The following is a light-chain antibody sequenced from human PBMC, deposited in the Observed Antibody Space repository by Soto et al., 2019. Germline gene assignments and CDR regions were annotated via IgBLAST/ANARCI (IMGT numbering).Light chain of an antibody. CDR2: EAS. J-gene: IGKJ1*01. CDR3: QKYDSAPRT. Sequence: DIQMTQSPSSLSASVGDRVTITCRASQGIINYLAWYQQKPGKVPRLLIYEASALQSGVPSRFSGSGFGTDFSLTFTSLQPEDVATYYCQKYDSAPRTFGPGTKVEIK. CDR1: QGIINY. V-gene: IGKV1-27*01.